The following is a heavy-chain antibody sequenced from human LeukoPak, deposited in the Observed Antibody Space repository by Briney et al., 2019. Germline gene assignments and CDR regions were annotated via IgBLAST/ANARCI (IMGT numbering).Heavy chain of an antibody. J-gene: IGHJ4*02. V-gene: IGHV4-4*07. D-gene: IGHD1-14*01. CDR2: ISTFLNT. CDR3: ARSGSLDYFFDS. CDR1: GGSMSPYY. Sequence: SETLSLTCTVSGGSMSPYYWSWFRQSAGKGLEWIGRISTFLNTNYNPSLKSRVTVALDTSKNRLSLRLNSVTAADSAVYFCARSGSLDYFFDSWGQGILVIVSS.